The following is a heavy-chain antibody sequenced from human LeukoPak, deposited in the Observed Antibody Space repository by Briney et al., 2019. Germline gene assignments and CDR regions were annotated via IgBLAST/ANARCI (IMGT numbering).Heavy chain of an antibody. CDR3: VRQAGRAGGQ. J-gene: IGHJ4*01. V-gene: IGHV3/OR16-9*01. CDR2: ISGNSGDI. Sequence: GGSLRLSCAASGFRFSDHYMSWIRQAPGKGPEWISYISGNSGDIAYADSVKGRFTISRDNAKNSLHLQMNSLRVEDTAVYRCVRQAGRAGGQWGRGILITVSS. CDR1: GFRFSDHY. D-gene: IGHD3-10*01.